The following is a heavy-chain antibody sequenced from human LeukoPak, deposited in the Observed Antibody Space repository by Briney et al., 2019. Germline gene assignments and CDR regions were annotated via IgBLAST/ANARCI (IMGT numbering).Heavy chain of an antibody. CDR2: TSPRDPNN. V-gene: IGHV5-51*01. Sequence: GESLKISCQASGYKFSHYYIAWVRQKPGKGLEWMGLTSPRDPNNKYSPTFEGQDTMSADKSISTVYLQWSSLKTSDTATYYCARLTDIVATIDGAMNWFDFWGQGTLVAVSS. CDR1: GYKFSHYY. CDR3: ARLTDIVATIDGAMNWFDF. D-gene: IGHD5-12*01. J-gene: IGHJ5*01.